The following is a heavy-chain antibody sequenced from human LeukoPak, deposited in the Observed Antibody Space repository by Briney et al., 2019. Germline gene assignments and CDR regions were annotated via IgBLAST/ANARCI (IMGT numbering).Heavy chain of an antibody. D-gene: IGHD3-10*01. Sequence: GGSLRLSCAASGFAVSSNYMSWVRQAPGKGLEWVSSIYTDSDANYADSVKGRFTISRDNSKKMLYLEMNSLRAEGTAVYYCVSLSMVRRFSLDYWGQGILVAVSS. CDR1: GFAVSSNY. CDR2: IYTDSDA. J-gene: IGHJ4*02. CDR3: VSLSMVRRFSLDY. V-gene: IGHV3-53*01.